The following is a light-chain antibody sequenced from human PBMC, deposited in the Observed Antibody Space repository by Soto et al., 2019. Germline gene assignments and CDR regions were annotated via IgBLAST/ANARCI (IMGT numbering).Light chain of an antibody. V-gene: IGKV3-20*01. Sequence: EIVLTQSPGTLSLSPGERATLSCRASQSVSSSYLAWYQQKPGQAPRLLIYGASSRATGIPDRFSGSGSGTDFTLTISRLEPEDFAVYYCQQYGSSPKLTFGQGPRLEIK. CDR1: QSVSSSY. CDR2: GAS. CDR3: QQYGSSPKLT. J-gene: IGKJ5*01.